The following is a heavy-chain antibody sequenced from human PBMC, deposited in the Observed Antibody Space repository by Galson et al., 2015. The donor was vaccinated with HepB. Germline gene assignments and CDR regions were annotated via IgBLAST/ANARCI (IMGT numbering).Heavy chain of an antibody. Sequence: SLRLSCAASGFTFSSYDMHWVRQATGKGLEWVSAIGTAGDTYYPGSVKGRFTISRENAKNSLYLQMNSLRAGDTAVYYCARVVACSSTSCRLPHIWYFDLWGRGTLVTVSS. CDR1: GFTFSSYD. J-gene: IGHJ2*01. V-gene: IGHV3-13*01. CDR3: ARVVACSSTSCRLPHIWYFDL. CDR2: IGTAGDT. D-gene: IGHD2-2*01.